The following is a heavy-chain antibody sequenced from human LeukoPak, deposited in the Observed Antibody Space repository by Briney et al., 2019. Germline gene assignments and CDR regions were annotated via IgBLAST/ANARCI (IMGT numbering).Heavy chain of an antibody. J-gene: IGHJ4*02. Sequence: GGSLRLSCAASGFTFSSYAMHWVRQAPGKGLEWVAVISYDGSNKYYADSVKGRFTISRDNSKNTLYLQMNSLRAEDTAVYYCARGGAPFGSSLDYWGQGTLVTVSS. CDR1: GFTFSSYA. V-gene: IGHV3-30*04. CDR2: ISYDGSNK. D-gene: IGHD6-13*01. CDR3: ARGGAPFGSSLDY.